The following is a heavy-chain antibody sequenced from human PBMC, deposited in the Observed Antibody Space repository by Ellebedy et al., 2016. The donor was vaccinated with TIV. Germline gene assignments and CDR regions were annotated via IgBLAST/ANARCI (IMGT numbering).Heavy chain of an antibody. CDR1: GGSFSVYY. J-gene: IGHJ4*02. CDR3: AIGRGGSYSIPFDY. V-gene: IGHV4-34*01. CDR2: INHRGST. D-gene: IGHD1-26*01. Sequence: SETLSLXXAVYGGSFSVYYWSWIRQPPGKGLEWIGEINHRGSTSYNPSLKSRVTILVDTSKNQFSLKKTSVTAADTAVYYCAIGRGGSYSIPFDYWGQGTLVTVSS.